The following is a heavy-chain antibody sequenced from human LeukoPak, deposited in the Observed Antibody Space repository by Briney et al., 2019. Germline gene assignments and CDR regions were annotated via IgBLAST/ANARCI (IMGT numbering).Heavy chain of an antibody. CDR3: VKDSGVKKWYYYHHMDV. Sequence: GRSLRLSCVGSGFNFEDYAMHWVRQVPGKGLEWVSGISWNGGSIGYADSVKGRFRISRDNDKRSLYLEVGSVRPEDTAFYYCVKDSGVKKWYYYHHMDVWGKGTTVTVAS. J-gene: IGHJ6*03. CDR1: GFNFEDYA. D-gene: IGHD3-10*01. CDR2: ISWNGGSI. V-gene: IGHV3-9*01.